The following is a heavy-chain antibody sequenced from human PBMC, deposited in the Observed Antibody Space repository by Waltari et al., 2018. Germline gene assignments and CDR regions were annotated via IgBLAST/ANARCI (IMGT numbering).Heavy chain of an antibody. Sequence: QVQLQQSGPGLVKHSQTLSLTCAISGDSVSSNSAIWNWIRQSPSRGREWLGRTYYRAKGDRDSAVSVKSRITINPDTAKNQFSLQLNSVTPEDTAVYYCARGGGGFNAGRFDSWGRGTLVTVTS. CDR2: TYYRAKGDR. CDR3: ARGGGGFNAGRFDS. J-gene: IGHJ4*02. D-gene: IGHD6-13*01. CDR1: GDSVSSNSAI. V-gene: IGHV6-1*01.